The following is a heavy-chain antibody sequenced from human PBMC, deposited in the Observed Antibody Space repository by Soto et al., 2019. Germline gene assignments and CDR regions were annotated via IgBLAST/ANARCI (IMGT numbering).Heavy chain of an antibody. CDR2: ISPGSRYP. D-gene: IGHD2-15*01. J-gene: IGHJ5*02. CDR1: VFTFGDSY. V-gene: IGHV3-11*06. Sequence: VGSLRLSCAGSVFTFGDSYMSWIRQAPGKGLEWLSYISPGSRYPAYADSVKGRFTISRDNAKRSLYLQMMSLTAEDTAIYYCVRGGGGGLFEPWGQGTMVIVSS. CDR3: VRGGGGGLFEP.